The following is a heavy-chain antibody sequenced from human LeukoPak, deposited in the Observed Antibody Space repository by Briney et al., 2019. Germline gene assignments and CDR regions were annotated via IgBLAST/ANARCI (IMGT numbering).Heavy chain of an antibody. D-gene: IGHD6-13*01. J-gene: IGHJ4*02. CDR3: ARGVDVAAAGTEYYFDY. Sequence: PGGSLRLSCVASGFTFSSHWMTWVRQAPGKGLEWVANIKQGGSEKHYVDSVKGRFTISRDDAKNSLYLQMNSLRAEDTAVYYCARGVDVAAAGTEYYFDYWGQGALVTVSS. V-gene: IGHV3-7*02. CDR1: GFTFSSHW. CDR2: IKQGGSEK.